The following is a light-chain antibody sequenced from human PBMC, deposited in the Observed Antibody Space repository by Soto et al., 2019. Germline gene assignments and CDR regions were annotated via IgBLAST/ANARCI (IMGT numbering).Light chain of an antibody. CDR3: QQYGSSQPIT. Sequence: EIVLTQSPGTLSLSPGERATLSCRASQSLSSNHLGWYLAWYQQNPGQTHRLLISGTSSRDTGIPDRFSGSGSWTYFTLTISRLAPEDFAAYYYQQYGSSQPITFGQGTRLEIK. CDR2: GTS. J-gene: IGKJ5*01. CDR1: QSLSSNHLGWY. V-gene: IGKV3-20*01.